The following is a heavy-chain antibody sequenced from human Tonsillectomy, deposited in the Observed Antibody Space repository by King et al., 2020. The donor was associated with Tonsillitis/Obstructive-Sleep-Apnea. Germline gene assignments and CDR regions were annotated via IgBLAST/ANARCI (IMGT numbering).Heavy chain of an antibody. Sequence: QLVQSGAEVKKPGASVKVSCKASGYTFTSYDINWVRQAPGQGLEWMGWISAYNGNTNYAQKFQGRVTMTIDTSTSTAYMELRSLRSDDTAVYYCARDDHGDFTYYAMAVWGQGTPVTVSS. J-gene: IGHJ6*02. CDR1: GYTFTSYD. D-gene: IGHD4-17*01. CDR3: ARDDHGDFTYYAMAV. V-gene: IGHV1-18*01. CDR2: ISAYNGNT.